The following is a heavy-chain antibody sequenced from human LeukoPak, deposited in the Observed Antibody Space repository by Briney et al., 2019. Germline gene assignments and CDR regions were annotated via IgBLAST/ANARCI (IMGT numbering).Heavy chain of an antibody. Sequence: SQTLSLTCTVSGGSISSGSYYWSWIRQPAGKGLEWIGRIYTSGSTNYNPSLKSRVTISVDTSKNQFSLKLSSVTAADTAVYYCARESDIVVVPAAYYYYYMDVWGEGTTVTVSS. CDR3: ARESDIVVVPAAYYYYYMDV. J-gene: IGHJ6*03. CDR1: GGSISSGSYY. D-gene: IGHD2-2*01. V-gene: IGHV4-61*02. CDR2: IYTSGST.